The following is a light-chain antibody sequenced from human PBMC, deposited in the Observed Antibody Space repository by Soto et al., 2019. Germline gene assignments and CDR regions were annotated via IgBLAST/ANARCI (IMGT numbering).Light chain of an antibody. Sequence: EIVMTQSPFTLSVSPGERATLSCRASQSVRRDLAWYQQKPGQPPRLLIYGASTRATGIPARFSGSGSGTEFTLTISSLQSEDFAVYYCQQYNNWITFGQGTRLAIK. CDR3: QQYNNWIT. CDR1: QSVRRD. J-gene: IGKJ5*01. CDR2: GAS. V-gene: IGKV3-15*01.